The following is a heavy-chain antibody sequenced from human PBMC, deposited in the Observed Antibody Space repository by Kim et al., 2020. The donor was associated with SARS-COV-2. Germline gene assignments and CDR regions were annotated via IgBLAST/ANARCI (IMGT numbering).Heavy chain of an antibody. D-gene: IGHD6-19*01. Sequence: SETLSLTCTVSGGSISSYYWSWIRQPPGKGLEWIGYIYYSGSTNHNPSLTSRVTLSVDTSKNQFSLKLSSVTAADTAVYYCARHGPDSSGSYFLYWGQGTLVTLSS. CDR1: GGSISSYY. V-gene: IGHV4-59*08. CDR2: IYYSGST. CDR3: ARHGPDSSGSYFLY. J-gene: IGHJ4*02.